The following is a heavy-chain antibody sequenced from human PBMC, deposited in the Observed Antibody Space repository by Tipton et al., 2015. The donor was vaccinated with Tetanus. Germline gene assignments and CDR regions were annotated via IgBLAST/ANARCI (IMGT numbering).Heavy chain of an antibody. V-gene: IGHV5-51*01. CDR2: IDPGDSDT. Sequence: VQLVQSGGEVKKPGESLKISCKGSGYIFNNYWIGWVRQKPGKGLEWMGFIDPGDSDTRYSPSFQGQVTISVDKSLNTAYLQWSSLKASDTSMFYCARAHCTDGVCNFDFWGQGALVTVAS. CDR1: GYIFNNYW. J-gene: IGHJ4*02. D-gene: IGHD2-8*01. CDR3: ARAHCTDGVCNFDF.